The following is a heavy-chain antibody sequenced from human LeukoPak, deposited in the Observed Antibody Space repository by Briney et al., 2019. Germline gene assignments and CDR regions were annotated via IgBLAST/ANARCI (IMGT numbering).Heavy chain of an antibody. CDR1: GFTFSSYW. CDR2: IKQDGSEK. CDR3: AREWGSIGYFSNDY. V-gene: IGHV3-7*01. D-gene: IGHD3-22*01. J-gene: IGHJ4*02. Sequence: PGGSLRLSCAASGFTFSSYWMSWVRQAPGKGLEWVANIKQDGSEKYYVDSVKGRFTISRDNAKNSLYLQMNSLRAEDTAVYYCAREWGSIGYFSNDYWGQGTLVTVSS.